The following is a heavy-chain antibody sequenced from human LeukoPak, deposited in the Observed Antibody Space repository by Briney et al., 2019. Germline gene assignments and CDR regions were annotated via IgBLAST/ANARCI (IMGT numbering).Heavy chain of an antibody. J-gene: IGHJ4*02. CDR2: IYTSGST. CDR3: VAGYSNMFDY. D-gene: IGHD6-13*01. V-gene: IGHV4-4*07. Sequence: PSETPSDIRTVSGGPISSYYGSWIRQPAGKGLEWIGRIYTSGSTNYNPSLKSRVTMSVATSKNQFSLKLSSVTAADTAVYYCVAGYSNMFDYWGQGTLVTVSS. CDR1: GGPISSYY.